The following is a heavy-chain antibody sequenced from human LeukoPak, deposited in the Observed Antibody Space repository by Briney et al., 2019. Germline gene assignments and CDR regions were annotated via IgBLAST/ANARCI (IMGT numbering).Heavy chain of an antibody. CDR1: GVTFSSSW. D-gene: IGHD3-22*01. Sequence: GGSLTLSCVASGVTFSSSWMSWVRQAPGKGLEWVANIKEDGSEKYYVDSVKGRFTISRDNAKKSLYLHMNSLRAEDTAVYYCAREEGWNYYDTSGSYGVLYAFDIWGQGTMVTVSS. J-gene: IGHJ3*02. CDR2: IKEDGSEK. V-gene: IGHV3-7*03. CDR3: AREEGWNYYDTSGSYGVLYAFDI.